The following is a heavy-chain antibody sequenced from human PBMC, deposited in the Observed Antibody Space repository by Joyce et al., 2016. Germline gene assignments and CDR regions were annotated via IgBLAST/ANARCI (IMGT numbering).Heavy chain of an antibody. V-gene: IGHV4-39*07. CDR1: GGSISSSTYY. J-gene: IGHJ5*02. CDR3: ARSFFYCSGGSCFSGEWFDP. Sequence: QLQLQESGPGLVKPSETLSLSCTVSGGSISSSTYYWGWIRQPPRKGLEGIGGVYDSGSTSYNPSLKSRVTISVDTSKNQFSLKLTSVTAADTAVYYCARSFFYCSGGSCFSGEWFDPWGQGTLVTVSS. CDR2: VYDSGST. D-gene: IGHD2-15*01.